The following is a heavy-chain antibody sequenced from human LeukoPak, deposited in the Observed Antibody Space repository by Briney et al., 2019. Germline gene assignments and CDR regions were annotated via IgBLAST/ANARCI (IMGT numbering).Heavy chain of an antibody. CDR2: IYYSGST. CDR3: ARVEARVEMATAGNGY. V-gene: IGHV4-39*07. D-gene: IGHD5-24*01. CDR1: GGSISSSSYY. J-gene: IGHJ4*02. Sequence: PSETLSLTCIVSGGSISSSSYYWGWIRQPPGKGLEWIGSIYYSGSTYYNPSLKSRVTISVDTSKNQFSLKLSSVTAADTAVYYCARVEARVEMATAGNGYWGQGTLVTVSS.